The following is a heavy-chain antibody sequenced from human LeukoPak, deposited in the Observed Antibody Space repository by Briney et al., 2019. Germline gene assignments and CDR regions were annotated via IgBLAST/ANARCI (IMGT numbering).Heavy chain of an antibody. V-gene: IGHV1-69*13. CDR3: ARGEPRRDILTGYFWFDP. J-gene: IGHJ5*02. CDR2: IIPIFGTA. CDR1: GGTFSSYA. D-gene: IGHD3-9*01. Sequence: SVKVSCKASGGTFSSYAISWVRQAPGQGLEWMGGIIPIFGTANYAQKFQGRVTITADESTSTAYMELSSLRSEDTAVYYCARGEPRRDILTGYFWFDPWGQGTLVTVSS.